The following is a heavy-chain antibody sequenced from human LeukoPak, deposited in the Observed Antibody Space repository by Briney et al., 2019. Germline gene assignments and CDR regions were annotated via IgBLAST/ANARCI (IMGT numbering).Heavy chain of an antibody. J-gene: IGHJ5*02. CDR2: IYYSGNT. CDR1: GGSITSGDYY. CDR3: ARAVRGVGNWFDP. V-gene: IGHV4-30-4*01. Sequence: PSQTLSLTCTVSGGSITSGDYYWSWIRQPPGKGLEWLGYIYYSGNTYYNPSLKSRVIISVDTSKNQFSLKLSSVTAADTAVYYCARAVRGVGNWFDPWGQGTLVTVSS. D-gene: IGHD3-10*01.